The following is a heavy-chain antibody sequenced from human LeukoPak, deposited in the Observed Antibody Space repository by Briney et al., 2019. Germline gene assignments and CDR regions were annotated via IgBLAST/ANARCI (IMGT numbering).Heavy chain of an antibody. CDR1: GYTFTSYG. Sequence: ASVKVSCKASGYTFTSYGISWVRQAPGQGLEWMGWISAYNGNTNYAQKLQGRVTMTTDTSTSTAYMELRSLRSDDTAVYYCARERTGIAVAGYFNYYYYYYMDVWGKGTTVTISS. CDR2: ISAYNGNT. V-gene: IGHV1-18*01. CDR3: ARERTGIAVAGYFNYYYYYYMDV. J-gene: IGHJ6*03. D-gene: IGHD6-19*01.